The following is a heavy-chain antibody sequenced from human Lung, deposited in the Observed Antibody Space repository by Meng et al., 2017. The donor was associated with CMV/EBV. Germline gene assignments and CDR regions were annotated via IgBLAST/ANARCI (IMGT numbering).Heavy chain of an antibody. CDR1: GGSISNYY. D-gene: IGHD2-2*01. CDR3: ARVVKDIVVVPAAIWFDP. V-gene: IGHV4-59*01. CDR2: IYYTGST. J-gene: IGHJ5*02. Sequence: LXCTVSGGSISNYYWSWIRQPPGKGLEWIGYIYYTGSTNYNPSLKSRVTISLDTPKKQFSLKLSSVTAADTAVYYCARVVKDIVVVPAAIWFDPWGQGTLVTVS.